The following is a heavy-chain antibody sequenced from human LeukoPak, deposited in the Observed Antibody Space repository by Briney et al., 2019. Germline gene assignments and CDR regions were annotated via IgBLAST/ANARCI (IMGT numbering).Heavy chain of an antibody. CDR2: MHYSGGT. CDR3: AKNDRGRPADY. CDR1: GGSISRGLYY. J-gene: IGHJ4*02. Sequence: PSETLSLTCSVSGGSISRGLYYWSWIRQPPGKGLEWIVSMHYSGGTYYNPSLNSRVTISVDTSKNQYSLRLLSVTAADTSVYYCAKNDRGRPADYWGQGTLVTVSS. D-gene: IGHD1-26*01. V-gene: IGHV4-39*01.